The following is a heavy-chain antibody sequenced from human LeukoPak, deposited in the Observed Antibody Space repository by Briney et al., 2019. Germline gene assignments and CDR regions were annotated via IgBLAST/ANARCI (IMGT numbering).Heavy chain of an antibody. CDR3: ARVSRAAAGTEQGYFDY. J-gene: IGHJ4*02. D-gene: IGHD6-13*01. CDR2: IRSSSSYI. CDR1: GFTFSSYS. Sequence: KSGGSLRLSCAASGFTFSSYSMNWVRQAPGKGLEWVSSIRSSSSYIYYADSVKGRFTISRDNAKNSLYLQMNSLRAEDTAVYYCARVSRAAAGTEQGYFDYWGQGTLVTVSS. V-gene: IGHV3-21*01.